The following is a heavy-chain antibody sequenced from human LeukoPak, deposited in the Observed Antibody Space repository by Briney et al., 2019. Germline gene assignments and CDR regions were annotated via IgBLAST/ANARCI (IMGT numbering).Heavy chain of an antibody. V-gene: IGHV3-23*01. D-gene: IGHD3-16*01. Sequence: GGSLRLSCAASGFTFSSYAMSWVRQAPGKGLEWVSAISGSGGSTYYADSVKGRFTISRDNSKNTLYLQMNSLRAEDTAVYYCAKSRNPYDYVTVWFDPWGQGTLVTVSS. CDR2: ISGSGGST. CDR1: GFTFSSYA. CDR3: AKSRNPYDYVTVWFDP. J-gene: IGHJ5*02.